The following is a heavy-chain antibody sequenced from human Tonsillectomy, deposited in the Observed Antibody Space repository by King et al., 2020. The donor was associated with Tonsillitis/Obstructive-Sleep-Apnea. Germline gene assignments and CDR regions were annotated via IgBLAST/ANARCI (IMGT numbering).Heavy chain of an antibody. D-gene: IGHD4-17*01. CDR3: ARADYGDYGVFDY. CDR2: MYFSGCT. CDR1: GGSVNSGSYY. Sequence: QLQESGPGLVKPSETLSLTCTVSGGSVNSGSYYWTWIWQPPGKGLEWNGDMYFSGCTNHNPSPTSRGTISLDTSKNHFSLKLSSVTAADTAVYYCARADYGDYGVFDYWGQGTLVTVSS. V-gene: IGHV4-61*01. J-gene: IGHJ4*02.